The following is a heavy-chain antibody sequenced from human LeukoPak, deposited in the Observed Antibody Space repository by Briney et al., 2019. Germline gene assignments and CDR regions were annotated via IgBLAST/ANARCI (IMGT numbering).Heavy chain of an antibody. V-gene: IGHV3-23*01. CDR3: ARERQRWLFDY. CDR1: GFSFSTYD. CDR2: ISANGGST. J-gene: IGHJ4*02. D-gene: IGHD5-24*01. Sequence: PGASLRLSCAASGFSFSTYDVSWVRQAPGKEPKWVTSISANGGSTYYVDSVKGRFTISRDNSRNTLYLQLNSLRAEDTAIYFCARERQRWLFDYWGQGTLVTVSS.